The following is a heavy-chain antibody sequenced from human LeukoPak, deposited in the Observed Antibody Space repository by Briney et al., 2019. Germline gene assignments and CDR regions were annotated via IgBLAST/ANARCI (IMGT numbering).Heavy chain of an antibody. CDR2: INPNSGGT. Sequence: GASVKVSCTASGYTFTGYYMHWVRQAPGQGLEWMGWINPNSGGTNYAQKFQGRVTMTRDTSISTAYMELSRLRSDDTAVYYCARVGRVVVNGIPYYMDVWGKGTTVTISS. J-gene: IGHJ6*03. CDR1: GYTFTGYY. CDR3: ARVGRVVVNGIPYYMDV. V-gene: IGHV1-2*02. D-gene: IGHD3-22*01.